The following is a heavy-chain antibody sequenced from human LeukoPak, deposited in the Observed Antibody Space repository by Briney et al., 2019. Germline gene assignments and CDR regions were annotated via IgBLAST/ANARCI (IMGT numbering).Heavy chain of an antibody. V-gene: IGHV1-2*02. J-gene: IGHJ6*03. D-gene: IGHD6-6*01. Sequence: ASVKGSCKASGYTFTGYYMHWVRQAPGQGLEWMGWINPNSGGTNYAQKLQGRVTMTTDTSTSTAYMELRSLRSDDTAVYYCAREVVSSSSGLPNYYYYYMDVWGKGTTVTVSS. CDR3: AREVVSSSSGLPNYYYYYMDV. CDR2: INPNSGGT. CDR1: GYTFTGYY.